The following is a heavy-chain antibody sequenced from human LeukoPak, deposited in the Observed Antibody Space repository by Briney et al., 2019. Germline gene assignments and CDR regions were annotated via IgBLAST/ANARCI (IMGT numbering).Heavy chain of an antibody. V-gene: IGHV4-34*01. D-gene: IGHD3-9*01. J-gene: IGHJ4*02. Sequence: SETLSLTCAVYGGSFSGYYWSWIRQPPGKGLEWIGEINHSGSTNYNPSLKSRVTISVDTSKNQFSLKLSSVTAADTAVYYCARGDFLTGYPIDYWGQGTLVTVSS. CDR1: GGSFSGYY. CDR2: INHSGST. CDR3: ARGDFLTGYPIDY.